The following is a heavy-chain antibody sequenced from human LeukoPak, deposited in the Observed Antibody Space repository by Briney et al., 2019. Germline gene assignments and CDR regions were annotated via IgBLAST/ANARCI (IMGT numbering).Heavy chain of an antibody. J-gene: IGHJ4*02. CDR1: GFTFSSYE. D-gene: IGHD3-10*01. CDR3: ARERTPKYYYGSGSFDRYFDY. V-gene: IGHV3-48*03. CDR2: ISASGTIT. Sequence: AGGSLRLSCAASGFTFSSYEMNWVRQAPGKGLEWISYISASGTITHYADSVKGRFTLSRDKAKNSLYLQMNSLRPEDTAVYYCARERTPKYYYGSGSFDRYFDYWGQGTLVTVSS.